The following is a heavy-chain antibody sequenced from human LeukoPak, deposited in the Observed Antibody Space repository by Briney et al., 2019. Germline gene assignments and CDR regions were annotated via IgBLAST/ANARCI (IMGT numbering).Heavy chain of an antibody. V-gene: IGHV1-69*04. CDR2: IIPILGIA. Sequence: SVKVSCKASGGTFSSYAISWVRQAPGQGLEWMGRIIPILGIANYAQKFQGRVTITADKSTNTAYMELSSLRSEDTAVYYCAAQSWGGEGVDYWGQGTLVTVSS. J-gene: IGHJ4*02. CDR3: AAQSWGGEGVDY. D-gene: IGHD3-16*01. CDR1: GGTFSSYA.